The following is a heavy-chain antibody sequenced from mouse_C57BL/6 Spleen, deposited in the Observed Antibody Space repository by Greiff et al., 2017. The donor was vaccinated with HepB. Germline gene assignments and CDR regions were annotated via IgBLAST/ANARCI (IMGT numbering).Heavy chain of an antibody. CDR3: ASGGNYYGSTDWYFDV. J-gene: IGHJ1*03. Sequence: EVQLQQSGPELVKPGASVKISCKASGYTFTDYYMNWVKQSHGKSLEWIGDINPNNGGTSYNQKFKGKATLTVDTSSSTAYMELRSLTSEESAVDYCASGGNYYGSTDWYFDVWGTGTTVTVSS. V-gene: IGHV1-26*01. CDR2: INPNNGGT. CDR1: GYTFTDYY. D-gene: IGHD1-1*01.